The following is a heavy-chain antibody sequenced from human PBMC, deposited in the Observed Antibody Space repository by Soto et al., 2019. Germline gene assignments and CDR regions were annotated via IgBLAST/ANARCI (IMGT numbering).Heavy chain of an antibody. D-gene: IGHD2-15*01. CDR3: AKVGGGWYSYYYYGMDV. CDR2: ISGSGGST. J-gene: IGHJ6*02. CDR1: GFTFSSYA. Sequence: VGSLRLSCAASGFTFSSYAMSWVRQAPGKGLEWVSAISGSGGSTYYADSVKGRFTISRDNSKNTLYLQMNSLRAEDTAVYYCAKVGGGWYSYYYYGMDVWGQGTTVTVSS. V-gene: IGHV3-23*01.